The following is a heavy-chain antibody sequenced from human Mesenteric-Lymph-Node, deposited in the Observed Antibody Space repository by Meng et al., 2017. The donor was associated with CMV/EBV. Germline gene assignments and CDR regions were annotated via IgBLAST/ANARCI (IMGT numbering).Heavy chain of an antibody. J-gene: IGHJ5*02. D-gene: IGHD3-22*01. CDR1: GGSISSSSYY. V-gene: IGHV4-39*01. CDR2: IYYSGST. CDR3: AIQTGGMIVVVITWFDP. Sequence: SETLSLTCTVSGGSISSSSYYWGWIRQPPGKGLEWIGSIYYSGSTYYNPSLKSRVTISVATSKNQFSLKLSSVTAADTAVYYCAIQTGGMIVVVITWFDPWGQGTLVTVSS.